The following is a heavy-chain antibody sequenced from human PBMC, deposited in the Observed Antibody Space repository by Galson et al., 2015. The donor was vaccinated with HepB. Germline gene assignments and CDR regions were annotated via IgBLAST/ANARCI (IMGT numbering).Heavy chain of an antibody. CDR2: IYHSGST. Sequence: QVQLQESGPGLVKPSETLSLTCAVSGGSISSSNWWSWVRQPPGKGLEWIGEIYHSGSTYYNPSLKSRVTISVDTSKNQFSLKLSSVTAADTAVYYCARDPPRVIAYPWYAFDIWGQGTMVTVSS. V-gene: IGHV4-4*02. J-gene: IGHJ3*02. D-gene: IGHD2-21*01. CDR3: ARDPPRVIAYPWYAFDI. CDR1: GGSISSSNW.